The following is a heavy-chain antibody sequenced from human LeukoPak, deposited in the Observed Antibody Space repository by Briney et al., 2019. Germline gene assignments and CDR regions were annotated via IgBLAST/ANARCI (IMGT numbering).Heavy chain of an antibody. CDR2: ISGSGGST. V-gene: IGHV3-23*01. CDR3: AKGSSSSRPYYFDY. Sequence: GGSLRLSCAASGFTFSSYAMSWVRQAPGKGLEWVSAISGSGGSTYYADSVKGRFTISRHNSKDTLYLQMNSLRAEDTAVYYCAKGSSSSRPYYFDYWGQGTLVTVSS. CDR1: GFTFSSYA. D-gene: IGHD6-13*01. J-gene: IGHJ4*02.